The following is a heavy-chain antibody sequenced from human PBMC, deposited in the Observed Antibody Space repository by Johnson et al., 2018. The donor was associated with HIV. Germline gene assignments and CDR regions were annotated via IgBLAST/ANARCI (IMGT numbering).Heavy chain of an antibody. CDR2: IRYDGSNK. J-gene: IGHJ3*02. CDR1: GFTFSSYG. CDR3: AKVIARSNYYGSGSYRDPGAFDI. D-gene: IGHD3-10*01. V-gene: IGHV3-30*02. Sequence: LRLSCAASGFTFSSYGMHWVRQAPGKGLEWVAFIRYDGSNKYYADSVKGRFTISRDNSKNTLYLQMNSLRAEDTAVYYCAKVIARSNYYGSGSYRDPGAFDIWGQGTMVTVSS.